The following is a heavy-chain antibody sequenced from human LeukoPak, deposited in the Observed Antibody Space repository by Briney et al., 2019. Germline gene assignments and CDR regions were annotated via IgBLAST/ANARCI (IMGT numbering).Heavy chain of an antibody. J-gene: IGHJ6*03. V-gene: IGHV4-59*01. CDR3: ARVAQGYGFLHCYYYMDV. Sequence: SETLSLTCTVSGGSISSYYWSWIRQPPGKGLEWIGYIYYSGSTNYNPSLKSRVTISVGTSKNQFSLKLSSVTAADTAVYYCARVAQGYGFLHCYYYMDVWGKGTTVAISS. CDR1: GGSISSYY. CDR2: IYYSGST. D-gene: IGHD5-18*01.